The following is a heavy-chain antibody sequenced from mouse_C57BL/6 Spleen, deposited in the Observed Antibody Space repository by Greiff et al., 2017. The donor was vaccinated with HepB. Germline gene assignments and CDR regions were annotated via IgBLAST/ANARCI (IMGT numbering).Heavy chain of an antibody. CDR1: GYTFTSYW. Sequence: VQLQQPGAELVKPGASVKLSCKASGYTFTSYWMQWVKQRPGQGLEWIGEIDPSDSYTNYNQKFKGKATLTVDTSSSTAYMQLSSLTSEDSAVYYCAREPGSSYGYWGQGTTLTVSS. J-gene: IGHJ2*01. CDR2: IDPSDSYT. CDR3: AREPGSSYGY. V-gene: IGHV1-50*01. D-gene: IGHD1-1*01.